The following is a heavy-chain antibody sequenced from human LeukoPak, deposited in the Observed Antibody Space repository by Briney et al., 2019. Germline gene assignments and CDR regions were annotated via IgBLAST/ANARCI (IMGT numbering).Heavy chain of an antibody. V-gene: IGHV4-61*02. CDR1: GGSISSGSYY. CDR3: ARGVTAAGLDY. CDR2: ISTSGST. D-gene: IGHD6-13*01. Sequence: SETLSLTCTVSGGSISSGSYYWSWIRQPAGKGLEWIGRISTSGSTNYNPSLKSRVTISVDTSKNQFSLKLSSVTAADTAVYYCARGVTAAGLDYWGQGTLVTVSS. J-gene: IGHJ4*02.